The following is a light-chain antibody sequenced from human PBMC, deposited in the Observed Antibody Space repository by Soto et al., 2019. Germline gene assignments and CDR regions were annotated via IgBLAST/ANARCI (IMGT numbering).Light chain of an antibody. CDR2: AAS. Sequence: DIQMTQSPSSLSASCGYIVTITCRASQSISTYLHWYQQKQGKXANLLIYAASTLQSGVPSRFSGSGSGTDFTLTISRLKPEDCATDVCQHGYSTPLTFGGGTKVDIK. CDR1: QSISTY. J-gene: IGKJ4*01. CDR3: QHGYSTPLT. V-gene: IGKV1-39*01.